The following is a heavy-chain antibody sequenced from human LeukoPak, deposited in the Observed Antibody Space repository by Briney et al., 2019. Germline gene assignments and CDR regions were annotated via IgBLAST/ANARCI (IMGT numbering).Heavy chain of an antibody. CDR1: GYTFTGYY. D-gene: IGHD5-18*01. CDR3: ARDKYGYSYGDDAFDI. V-gene: IGHV1-2*06. Sequence: GASVKVSCKASGYTFTGYYMHWVRQAPGQGLEWMGRINPNSGGTNYAQKFQGRVTMTRDTSISTAYMELSRLRSDDTAVYYCARDKYGYSYGDDAFDIWGQGTMVTVSS. J-gene: IGHJ3*02. CDR2: INPNSGGT.